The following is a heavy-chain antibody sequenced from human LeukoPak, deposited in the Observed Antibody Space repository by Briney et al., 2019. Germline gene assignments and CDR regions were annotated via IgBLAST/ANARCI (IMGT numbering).Heavy chain of an antibody. D-gene: IGHD2-15*01. J-gene: IGHJ3*02. CDR1: GFTFNNYY. CDR3: ARERYCSGGGCYRGYAFHI. V-gene: IGHV3-7*01. Sequence: PGGSLRLSCAVSGFTFNNYYMTWDRQAPGKGLEWVAGIKEDGSETYYVDSVKGRFTISRDNAKNSLFLQMSSLRAEDTAVYYCARERYCSGGGCYRGYAFHIWGQGTMVTVSS. CDR2: IKEDGSET.